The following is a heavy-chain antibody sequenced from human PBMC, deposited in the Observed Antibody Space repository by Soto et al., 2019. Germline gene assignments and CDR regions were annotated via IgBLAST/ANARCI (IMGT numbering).Heavy chain of an antibody. D-gene: IGHD1-1*01. CDR2: IYWDDEK. J-gene: IGHJ3*02. V-gene: IGHV2-5*02. Sequence: QITLRESGPPLVKPTQTLTLTCAFSGFSLTASGVGVAWVRQPPGKALEWLALIYWDDEKRYSPSLKSRLTISKDTSRNQVVLTISDLDPMDTATYYCAHRQPATTDVLDIWGQGTMVTVSS. CDR1: GFSLTASGVG. CDR3: AHRQPATTDVLDI.